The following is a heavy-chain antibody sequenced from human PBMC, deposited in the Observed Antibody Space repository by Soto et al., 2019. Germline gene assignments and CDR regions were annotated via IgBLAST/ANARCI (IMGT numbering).Heavy chain of an antibody. J-gene: IGHJ6*03. V-gene: IGHV4-34*01. CDR1: GGSFSGYY. CDR3: ARAQGDCSSTSCYVYYYYYMDV. CDR2: INHSGST. Sequence: PSETLSLTCAVYGGSFSGYYWSWIRQPPGKGLEWIGEINHSGSTNYNPSLKSRVTISVDTSKNQFSLKLSSVTAADTAVYYCARAQGDCSSTSCYVYYYYYMDVWGKGTTVTVSS. D-gene: IGHD2-2*01.